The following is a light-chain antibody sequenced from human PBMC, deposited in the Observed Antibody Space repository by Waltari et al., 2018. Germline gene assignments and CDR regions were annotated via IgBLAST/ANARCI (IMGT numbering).Light chain of an antibody. V-gene: IGKV1-39*01. Sequence: DIQMTQSPSSLSASVGDRVTITCRASQTIDNYLNWYQQKPGKAPDLLIFAASSLRTGVPSRFSSSQSETDFTLTISSLQPEDFATYDCQQTYNPPFTFGPGTNVDVK. CDR3: QQTYNPPFT. J-gene: IGKJ3*01. CDR1: QTIDNY. CDR2: AAS.